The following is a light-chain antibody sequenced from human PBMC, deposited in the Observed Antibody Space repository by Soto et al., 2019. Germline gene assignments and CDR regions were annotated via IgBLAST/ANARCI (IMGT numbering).Light chain of an antibody. Sequence: QSVLTQPASVSGSPGQSISTSCTGATSDIGNYNYFSWYQQHPGKAPKPIIYQVSNRPSGVSNRFSGSKSGNTASLTISGLQADDEADYFCSTYTGSNTPYVFGTGTKVTVL. CDR2: QVS. V-gene: IGLV2-14*01. CDR3: STYTGSNTPYV. CDR1: TSDIGNYNY. J-gene: IGLJ1*01.